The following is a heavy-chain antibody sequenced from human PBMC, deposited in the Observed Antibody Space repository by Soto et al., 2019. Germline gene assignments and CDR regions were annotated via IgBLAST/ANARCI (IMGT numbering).Heavy chain of an antibody. CDR2: IKSKTDGGTT. CDR3: TTDTIVGATTVY. V-gene: IGHV3-15*07. Sequence: GGSLRLSCAASGFTFSNAWMNWVRQAPGKGLEWVGRIKSKTDGGTTDYAAPVKSRFTISRDDSKNTLYLQMNSLKTEDTAVYYCTTDTIVGATTVYWGQGTLVTVSS. D-gene: IGHD1-26*01. CDR1: GFTFSNAW. J-gene: IGHJ4*02.